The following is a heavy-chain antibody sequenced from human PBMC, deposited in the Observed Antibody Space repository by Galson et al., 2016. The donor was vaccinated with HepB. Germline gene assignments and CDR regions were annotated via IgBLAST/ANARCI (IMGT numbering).Heavy chain of an antibody. J-gene: IGHJ5*02. V-gene: IGHV3-33*06. CDR1: GFTFSSYG. CDR2: IWYDGSNK. D-gene: IGHD4-17*01. CDR3: AKGTDPYGAYSWFDP. Sequence: SLRLSCAASGFTFSSYGMHWVRQAPGKGLEWVAVIWYDGSNKYYADSVMGRFTISRDNSKNTLYLQMNSLRAEDTAVYYCAKGTDPYGAYSWFDPWGQGTLVTVSS.